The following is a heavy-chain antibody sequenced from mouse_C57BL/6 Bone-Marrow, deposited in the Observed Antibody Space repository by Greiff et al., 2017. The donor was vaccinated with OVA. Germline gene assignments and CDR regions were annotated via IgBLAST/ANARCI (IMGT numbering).Heavy chain of an antibody. V-gene: IGHV5-6*01. Sequence: EVKLVESGGDLVKPGGSLKLSCAASGFTFSSYGMSWVRQTPDKRLEWVATISRGGSYTYYPARVKGRFTISRDNDKNTLYLQMSSLKSEDTAMYYCARQGDYGRFFGYWGQGTTLRVSS. J-gene: IGHJ2*01. CDR1: GFTFSSYG. CDR2: ISRGGSYT. CDR3: ARQGDYGRFFGY. D-gene: IGHD1-1*01.